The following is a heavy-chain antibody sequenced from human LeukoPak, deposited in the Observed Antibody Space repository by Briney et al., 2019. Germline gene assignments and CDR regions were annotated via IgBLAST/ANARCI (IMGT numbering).Heavy chain of an antibody. CDR1: GGTFSSYA. Sequence: GASVKVSCKASGGTFSSYAISWVRQAPGQGLEWMGWINPNSGGTNYAQKFQDRVTMTRDTSISTAYMELSSLRSDDTAIYYCARPLTTSGWYFDLWGRGTLVTVSS. V-gene: IGHV1-2*02. CDR3: ARPLTTSGWYFDL. J-gene: IGHJ2*01. CDR2: INPNSGGT. D-gene: IGHD1-14*01.